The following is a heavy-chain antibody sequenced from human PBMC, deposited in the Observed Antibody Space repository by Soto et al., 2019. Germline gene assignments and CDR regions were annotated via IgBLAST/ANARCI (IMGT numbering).Heavy chain of an antibody. D-gene: IGHD3-22*01. CDR1: ADTFTSYY. Sequence: ASVKVSCKAPADTFTSYYIHWVRQAPGQGLEWMGWINAGNGDTKYSQKFQGRVTITRDTSAITAYMELSSLRSEDTAVYYCARDWTHYDSSGPGDYWGQGTLVTVSS. CDR2: INAGNGDT. CDR3: ARDWTHYDSSGPGDY. J-gene: IGHJ4*02. V-gene: IGHV1-3*01.